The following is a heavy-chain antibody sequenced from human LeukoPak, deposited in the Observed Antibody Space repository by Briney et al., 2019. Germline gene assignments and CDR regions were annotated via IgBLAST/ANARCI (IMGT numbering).Heavy chain of an antibody. CDR3: ARDHYTAMASNWFDP. CDR1: GYTFTGYY. CDR2: INPNSGGT. D-gene: IGHD5-18*01. V-gene: IGHV1-2*02. J-gene: IGHJ5*02. Sequence: ASVKVSCKASGYTFTGYYMHWVRQAPGQGLEWMGWINPNSGGTNYAQKFQGRVTMTRDTSISTAYMELSRLRSDDTAVYYCARDHYTAMASNWFDPWGQGTLVTVSS.